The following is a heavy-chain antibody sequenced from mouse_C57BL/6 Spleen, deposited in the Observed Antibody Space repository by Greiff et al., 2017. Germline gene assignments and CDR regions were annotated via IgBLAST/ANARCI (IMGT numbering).Heavy chain of an antibody. CDR2: INPNNGGT. Sequence: VQLQQSGPELVKPGASVKMSCKASGYTFTDYNMHWVKQSHGKSLEWIGYINPNNGGTSYNQKFKGKATLTVNKSYSTAYMELRSLTSEDSAVYYCARGMTTVVGYFDVWGTGTTVTVSS. V-gene: IGHV1-22*01. J-gene: IGHJ1*03. CDR3: ARGMTTVVGYFDV. D-gene: IGHD1-1*01. CDR1: GYTFTDYN.